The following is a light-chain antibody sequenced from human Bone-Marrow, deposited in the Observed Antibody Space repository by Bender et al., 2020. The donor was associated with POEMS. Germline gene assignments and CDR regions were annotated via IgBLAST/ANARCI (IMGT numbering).Light chain of an antibody. CDR1: GSNIGNNY. V-gene: IGLV1-51*02. Sequence: QSVLTQPPSVSAAPGQKVTISCSGSGSNIGNNYVSWYQQFPGTAPKLLIYESRQRPSGIPDRFSGSKSGTSASLAITGLQAEDEGDYYCQSYDNSLGGWVFGGGTKLTVL. J-gene: IGLJ3*02. CDR2: ESR. CDR3: QSYDNSLGGWV.